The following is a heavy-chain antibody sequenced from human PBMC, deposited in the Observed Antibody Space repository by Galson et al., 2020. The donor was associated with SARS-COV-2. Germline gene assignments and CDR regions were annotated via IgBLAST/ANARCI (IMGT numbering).Heavy chain of an antibody. CDR3: ATGPGVPPGGWFDP. V-gene: IGHV1-24*01. J-gene: IGHJ5*02. CDR2: FDPEDGET. D-gene: IGHD3-3*01. CDR1: GYTLTELS. Sequence: ASVKVSCKVSGYTLTELSMHWVRQAPGKGLEWMGGFDPEDGETIYAQKFQGRVTMTEDTSTDTAYMELSSLRSEDTAVYYCATGPGVPPGGWFDPWGQGTLVTVSS.